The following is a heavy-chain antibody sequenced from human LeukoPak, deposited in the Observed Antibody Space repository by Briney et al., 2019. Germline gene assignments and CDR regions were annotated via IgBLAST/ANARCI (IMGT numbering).Heavy chain of an antibody. V-gene: IGHV3-64*01. CDR2: ISSDGGST. Sequence: GGSLRLSCAASGFTFSTYSMHWVRQAPGRGLQYVSSISSDGGSTFYANSVKGRFTISRDNSKNTLYLQMGSLRVEDMAVYYCARSPRSLYYFDYWGQGTLVTVSS. CDR3: ARSPRSLYYFDY. CDR1: GFTFSTYS. J-gene: IGHJ4*02.